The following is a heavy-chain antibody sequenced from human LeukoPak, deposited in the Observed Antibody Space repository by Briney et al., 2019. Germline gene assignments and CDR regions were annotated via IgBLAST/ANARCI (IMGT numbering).Heavy chain of an antibody. CDR1: GFTFSSHY. CDR3: TRDWTARSNAFDI. CDR2: INSDGSST. J-gene: IGHJ3*02. V-gene: IGHV3-74*01. Sequence: PGGSLRLSCAASGFTFSSHYMHWVRQAPGKGLVWVSRINSDGSSTNYADSVKGRFTISRDNAKNTLSLQMNSLRAEDTAVYYCTRDWTARSNAFDIWGQGTMVTVSS. D-gene: IGHD3/OR15-3a*01.